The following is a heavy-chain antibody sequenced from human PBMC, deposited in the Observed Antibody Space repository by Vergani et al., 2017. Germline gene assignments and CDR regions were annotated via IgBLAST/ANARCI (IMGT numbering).Heavy chain of an antibody. J-gene: IGHJ6*02. Sequence: EVQLVESGGGLVQPGGSLRLSCAASGFTFSSYWMSWVRQAPGKGLEWVANIKQDGSEKYYVDSVKGRFTISRDNAKNSLYLQMNSLRAEDTAVYYCARDRVDIVATTTYYYYYYGMDVWGQGTTVTVSS. CDR2: IKQDGSEK. D-gene: IGHD5-12*01. V-gene: IGHV3-7*01. CDR3: ARDRVDIVATTTYYYYYYGMDV. CDR1: GFTFSSYW.